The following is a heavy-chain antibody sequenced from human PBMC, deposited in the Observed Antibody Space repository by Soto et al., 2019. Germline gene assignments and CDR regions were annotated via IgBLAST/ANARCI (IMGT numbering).Heavy chain of an antibody. D-gene: IGHD4-17*01. CDR2: IIPIFGTA. Sequence: SVKVSCKASGGTFSSYAISWVRQAPGQGLEWMGGIIPIFGTANYAQKFQGRVTITADESTSTAYMELSSLRSEDTAVYYCARDTDGYGDVFDYWGQGTLVTVSS. CDR1: GGTFSSYA. J-gene: IGHJ4*02. V-gene: IGHV1-69*13. CDR3: ARDTDGYGDVFDY.